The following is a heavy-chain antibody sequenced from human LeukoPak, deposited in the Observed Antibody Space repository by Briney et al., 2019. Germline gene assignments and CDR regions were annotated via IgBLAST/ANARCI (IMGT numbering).Heavy chain of an antibody. Sequence: PSETLSLTCTVSGGSISSYYWSWIRQPPGKRLEWIGYIYYSGSTNYNPSRKSRVTISVATSQNQFSLKLSSVTAADTAVYYCARSRVAAPFDYWGQGTLVTVSS. CDR1: GGSISSYY. CDR3: ARSRVAAPFDY. D-gene: IGHD6-6*01. V-gene: IGHV4-59*01. J-gene: IGHJ4*02. CDR2: IYYSGST.